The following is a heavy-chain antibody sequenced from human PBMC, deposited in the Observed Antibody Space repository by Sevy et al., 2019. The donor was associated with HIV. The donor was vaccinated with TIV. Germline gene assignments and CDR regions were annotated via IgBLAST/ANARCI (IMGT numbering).Heavy chain of an antibody. Sequence: GGSLRLSCAASGFTFSMYWMSWVRQAPGKGLEWVAKIKQDGSETYYVDSVKGRFTISRDNAKNSLYLQMKSLRADDTAVYYCARAYYKFCGGDCYLDYWGQGTLVTVS. J-gene: IGHJ4*02. CDR2: IKQDGSET. D-gene: IGHD2-21*02. CDR1: GFTFSMYW. V-gene: IGHV3-7*01. CDR3: ARAYYKFCGGDCYLDY.